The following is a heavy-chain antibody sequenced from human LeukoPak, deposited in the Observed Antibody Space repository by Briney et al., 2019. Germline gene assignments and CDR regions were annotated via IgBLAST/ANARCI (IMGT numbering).Heavy chain of an antibody. D-gene: IGHD6-19*01. CDR1: GYTFTSYG. V-gene: IGHV1-18*01. CDR3: ASPGGWGKHHGAFDI. CDR2: ISAYNGNT. J-gene: IGHJ3*02. Sequence: ASVKVSCKASGYTFTSYGISWVRQAPGQGLEWMGWISAYNGNTNYAQKLQGRVAMTTDTSTSTAYMELRSLRSDDTAVYYCASPGGWGKHHGAFDIWGQGTMVTVSS.